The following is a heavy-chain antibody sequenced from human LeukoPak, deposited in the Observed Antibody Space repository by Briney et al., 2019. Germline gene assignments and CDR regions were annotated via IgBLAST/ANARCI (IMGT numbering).Heavy chain of an antibody. J-gene: IGHJ4*02. CDR3: ARDMYSYTTYYFDY. V-gene: IGHV1-2*06. D-gene: IGHD5-18*01. Sequence: ASVKVSCKASGYTFTGYYMHWVRQAPGQGLEWMGRINPNSGGTNYAQKFQGRVTMTRDTSISTAYMELSRLRSDDTAVYYCARDMYSYTTYYFDYWGQGTLVTVSS. CDR2: INPNSGGT. CDR1: GYTFTGYY.